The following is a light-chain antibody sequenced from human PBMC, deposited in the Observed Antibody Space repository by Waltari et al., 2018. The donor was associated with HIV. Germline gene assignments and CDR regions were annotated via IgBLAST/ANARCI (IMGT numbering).Light chain of an antibody. CDR2: EVS. Sequence: QSALTQPASVSGPPGPSITISSTGSSSDVGSSDVVSWYQKYPGKAPKLMIYEVSKRPSGVSNRFSGSKSGNTASLTISGLQTEDEAEYYCCSYATDRNFVFGGGTQLTVL. V-gene: IGLV2-23*02. CDR1: SSDVGSSDV. CDR3: CSYATDRNFV. J-gene: IGLJ7*01.